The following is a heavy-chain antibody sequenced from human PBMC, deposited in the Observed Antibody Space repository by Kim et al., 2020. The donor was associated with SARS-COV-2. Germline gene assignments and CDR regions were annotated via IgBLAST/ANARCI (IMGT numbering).Heavy chain of an antibody. CDR3: ARGAGDYLGVYYYDYGMDV. Sequence: SETLSLTCTVSGGSISRYYWSWIRQPPGKGLEWIGYIYYSGSTNYNPSLKSRVTISVDTSKNQFSLKLSSVTAADPAVYYCARGAGDYLGVYYYDYGMDVWRQGTTVTVS. CDR2: IYYSGST. J-gene: IGHJ6*02. D-gene: IGHD4-17*01. V-gene: IGHV4-59*13. CDR1: GGSISRYY.